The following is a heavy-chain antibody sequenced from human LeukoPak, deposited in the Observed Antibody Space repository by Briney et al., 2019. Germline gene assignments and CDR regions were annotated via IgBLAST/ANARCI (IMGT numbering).Heavy chain of an antibody. J-gene: IGHJ6*02. V-gene: IGHV1-69*01. Sequence: TSVKVSCKASGDTFRSHAINWVRQAPGQGLEWMGGIVPVLGTPTYAQNFQARVTISADDSMTTGYMELSSLRFEDTAVYCCARGVRGSPYYGMDIWGQGTTVIVSS. CDR3: ARGVRGSPYYGMDI. CDR2: IVPVLGTP. D-gene: IGHD3-10*01. CDR1: GDTFRSHA.